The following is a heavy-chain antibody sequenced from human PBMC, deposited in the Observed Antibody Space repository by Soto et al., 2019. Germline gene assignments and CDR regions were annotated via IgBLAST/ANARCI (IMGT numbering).Heavy chain of an antibody. CDR3: ASVTFGGVVLAH. J-gene: IGHJ4*02. V-gene: IGHV4-59*01. CDR1: ADSFSKYY. D-gene: IGHD3-16*01. CDR2: IYFNGNT. Sequence: PSETLSLTCSVSADSFSKYYWTWIRQPPGEGLEWIGYIYFNGNTNYNPSLKGRVTMSIDTSKKQFSLNLSSVTAADTAVYYCASVTFGGVVLAHWGQGTLVTVSS.